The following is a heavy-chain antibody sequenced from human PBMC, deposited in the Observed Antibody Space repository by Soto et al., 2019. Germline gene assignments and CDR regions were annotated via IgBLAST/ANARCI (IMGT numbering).Heavy chain of an antibody. D-gene: IGHD3-3*02. Sequence: PGGSLRLSCAASGFTFSSYAMHWVRQAPGKGLEWVGRIKSKTDGGTTDYAAPVRGRFTISRDDSKNTLYLQVNSLKTEDTAVYYCTTDSILAPLFHWGQGTLVTVSS. J-gene: IGHJ4*02. CDR1: GFTFSSYA. CDR2: IKSKTDGGTT. CDR3: TTDSILAPLFH. V-gene: IGHV3-15*01.